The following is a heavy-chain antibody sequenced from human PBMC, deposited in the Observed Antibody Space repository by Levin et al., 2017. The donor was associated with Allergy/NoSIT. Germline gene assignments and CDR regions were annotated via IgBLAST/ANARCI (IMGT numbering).Heavy chain of an antibody. Sequence: PGGSLRLSCAASAFPFNRYGLHWVRQAPGKGLEWLAVISSDGSNKYYADSVKGRFTISRDNSKNTLYLQMNGLRPEDTAVYYCARDQHASGWNAADYWGQGTLVTVSS. J-gene: IGHJ4*02. V-gene: IGHV3-30*03. CDR1: AFPFNRYG. D-gene: IGHD6-19*01. CDR3: ARDQHASGWNAADY. CDR2: ISSDGSNK.